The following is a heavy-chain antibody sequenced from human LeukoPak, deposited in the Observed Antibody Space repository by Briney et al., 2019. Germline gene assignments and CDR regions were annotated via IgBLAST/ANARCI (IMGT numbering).Heavy chain of an antibody. CDR3: ARGGYSYGYEVDY. Sequence: GGSLRLSCAASGFTFSSYSMNWVRQAPGKGLEWVSSISSSSSNIYYADSVKGRFTISSDNAKNSLYLQMNSLRAEDTAVYYCARGGYSYGYEVDYWGQGTLVTVSS. CDR2: ISSSSSNI. V-gene: IGHV3-21*01. CDR1: GFTFSSYS. J-gene: IGHJ4*02. D-gene: IGHD5-18*01.